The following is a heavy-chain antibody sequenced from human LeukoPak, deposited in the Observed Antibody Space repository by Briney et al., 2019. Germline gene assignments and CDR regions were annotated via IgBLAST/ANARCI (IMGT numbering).Heavy chain of an antibody. CDR3: AKPPPLWLFTLDF. D-gene: IGHD3-22*01. J-gene: IGHJ4*02. V-gene: IGHV3-23*01. Sequence: PGGSLRLSCAASGFTFSSYAMSWVRQAPGKGLEWVSAISGSGGSTYYADSVRGRFTISRDNSKNTLYLQMNSRRAEATAVYYCAKPPPLWLFTLDFWGQGTLVTVSS. CDR2: ISGSGGST. CDR1: GFTFSSYA.